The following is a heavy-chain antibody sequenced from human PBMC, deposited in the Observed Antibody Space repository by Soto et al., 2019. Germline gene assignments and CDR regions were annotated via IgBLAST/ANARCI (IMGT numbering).Heavy chain of an antibody. J-gene: IGHJ4*02. V-gene: IGHV3-30*18. CDR1: GFTFSIYG. CDR3: AKDPAQKLRYFDWHPGNYFDY. CDR2: ISYDGSNK. Sequence: GGSLRLSCAASGFTFSIYGIHWVRQAPGKGLEWVAVISYDGSNKYYADSVKGRFTISRDNSKNTLYLQMNSLRAEDTAVYYCAKDPAQKLRYFDWHPGNYFDYWGQGTLVTVSS. D-gene: IGHD3-9*01.